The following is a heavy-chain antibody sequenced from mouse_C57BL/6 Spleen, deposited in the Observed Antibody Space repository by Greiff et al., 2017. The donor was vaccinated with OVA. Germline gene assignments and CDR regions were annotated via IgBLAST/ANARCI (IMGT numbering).Heavy chain of an antibody. CDR2: IRNKANGYPT. Sequence: EVPLVESGGGLVQPGGSLSLSCAASGFTFTDYYMRWVRQPPGKALEWLGFIRNKANGYPTEYSASVKGRFTISRDNSQSILYLQMNALRAEDSATYYCARDESWYFDVWGTGTTVTVSS. CDR1: GFTFTDYY. CDR3: ARDESWYFDV. V-gene: IGHV7-3*01. J-gene: IGHJ1*03.